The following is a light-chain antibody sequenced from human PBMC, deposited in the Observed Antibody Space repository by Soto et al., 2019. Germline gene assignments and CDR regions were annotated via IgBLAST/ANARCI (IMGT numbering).Light chain of an antibody. CDR1: SSDVGAYDY. J-gene: IGLJ1*01. Sequence: QSVLTQPPSVSGSPGQSVTISCTGTSSDVGAYDYVSWYQQHPGKAPKLMIYDVSKRPSEVPDRFSGSKSGNTASLTISGLQAEDEADYYCQSYDSSLSGFEIFGTGTKVTVL. CDR2: DVS. CDR3: QSYDSSLSGFEI. V-gene: IGLV2-11*01.